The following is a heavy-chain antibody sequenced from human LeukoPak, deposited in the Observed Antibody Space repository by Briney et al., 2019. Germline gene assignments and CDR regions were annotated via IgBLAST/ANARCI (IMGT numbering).Heavy chain of an antibody. CDR2: IYPGDSDT. D-gene: IGHD2-15*01. J-gene: IGHJ4*02. CDR1: GYSFTSYW. Sequence: GGSLKISCKGSGYSFTSYWIGWVRQMPGKGLEWMGIIYPGDSDTRYSPSFQGQVTISADKSISTAYLQWSSLKASDTAMYYCARGRTVVGYCSGGSCHPLDYWGQGTLVTVSS. V-gene: IGHV5-51*01. CDR3: ARGRTVVGYCSGGSCHPLDY.